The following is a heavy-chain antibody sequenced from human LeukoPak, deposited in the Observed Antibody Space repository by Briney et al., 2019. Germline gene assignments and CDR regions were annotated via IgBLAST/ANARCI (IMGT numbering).Heavy chain of an antibody. J-gene: IGHJ4*02. CDR2: IYYSGNT. D-gene: IGHD6-19*01. CDR3: VRENYSSGWYGIIDY. Sequence: SETLSLTCTVSGGSISNYYWSWIRQPPGKGLEWIRYIYYSGNTNYNPSLKSRVTISVDTSKNQFSLKLSSVTAADTAVYYCVRENYSSGWYGIIDYWGQGTLVTVSS. V-gene: IGHV4-59*01. CDR1: GGSISNYY.